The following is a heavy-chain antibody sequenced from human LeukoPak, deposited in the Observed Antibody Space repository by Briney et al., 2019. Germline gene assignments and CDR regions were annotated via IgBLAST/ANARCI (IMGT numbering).Heavy chain of an antibody. CDR1: GYTFTSYG. J-gene: IGHJ4*02. CDR3: AARNIITMIVVAHFDY. V-gene: IGHV1-18*01. Sequence: GASVKVSCKASGYTFTSYGISWVRQAPGQGLEWMGWISAYNGNTNYAQKLQGRVTMTEDTSTDTAYMELSSLRSEDTAVYYCAARNIITMIVVAHFDYWGQGTLVTVSS. CDR2: ISAYNGNT. D-gene: IGHD3-22*01.